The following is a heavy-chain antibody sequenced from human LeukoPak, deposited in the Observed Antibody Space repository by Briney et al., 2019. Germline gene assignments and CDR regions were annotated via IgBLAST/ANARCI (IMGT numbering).Heavy chain of an antibody. Sequence: GGSLRLSCATSGFTFRSHGMHWVRQAPGKGPEWVAFIRFDGSEKFYADSVKGRFTVSRDTSTNTLYLETNSLRGEDTAIYYCAKGGNMRTTERILEDWGRGTLVIVS. CDR1: GFTFRSHG. J-gene: IGHJ4*02. D-gene: IGHD4-23*01. CDR2: IRFDGSEK. V-gene: IGHV3-30*02. CDR3: AKGGNMRTTERILED.